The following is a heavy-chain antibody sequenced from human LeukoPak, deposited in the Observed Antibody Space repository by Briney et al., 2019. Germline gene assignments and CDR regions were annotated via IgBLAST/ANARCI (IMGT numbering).Heavy chain of an antibody. V-gene: IGHV4-38-2*02. D-gene: IGHD3-16*01. CDR1: GYSISSGYY. Sequence: SETLSLTCTGSGYSISSGYYWGWIRQPPGKGLEWIGSIYHSGSTYYNPSLKSRVTISVDTSKNQFSLKLSSVTAADTAVYYCARAHMITSYYYYYYMDVWGKGTTVTVSS. J-gene: IGHJ6*03. CDR2: IYHSGST. CDR3: ARAHMITSYYYYYYMDV.